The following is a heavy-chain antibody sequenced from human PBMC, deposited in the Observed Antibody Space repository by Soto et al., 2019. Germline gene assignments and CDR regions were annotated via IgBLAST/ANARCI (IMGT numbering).Heavy chain of an antibody. CDR3: ARVRITIFGVVIIRDYYYGMDV. CDR1: GYTFTGYY. Sequence: SVKVSCKASGYTFTGYYMHWVRQAPGQGLEWMGGIIPIFGTANYAQKFQGRVTITADESTSTAYMELSSLRSEDTAVYYCARVRITIFGVVIIRDYYYGMDVWGPGTTVTVSS. CDR2: IIPIFGTA. D-gene: IGHD3-3*01. J-gene: IGHJ6*02. V-gene: IGHV1-69*13.